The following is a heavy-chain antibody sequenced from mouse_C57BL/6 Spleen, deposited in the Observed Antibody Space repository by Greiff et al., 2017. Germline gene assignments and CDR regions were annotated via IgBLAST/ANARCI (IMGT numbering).Heavy chain of an antibody. CDR3: ARSRPMTVFDY. D-gene: IGHD6-5*01. CDR1: GYTFTSYW. J-gene: IGHJ2*01. Sequence: VQLQQPGTELVRPGSSVKLSCKASGYTFTSYWMDWVKQRPGQGLEWIGNIYPSDSETHYNQKFKDKATLTVDKSSSTAYMQLSSLTSEDSAVYYCARSRPMTVFDYWGQGTTLTVSS. V-gene: IGHV1-61*01. CDR2: IYPSDSET.